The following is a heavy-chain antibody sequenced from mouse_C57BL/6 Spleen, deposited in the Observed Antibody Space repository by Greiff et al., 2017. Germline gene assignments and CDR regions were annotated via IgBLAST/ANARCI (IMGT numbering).Heavy chain of an antibody. CDR1: GFTFSSYA. CDR3: TREGDYGSPCYFDY. D-gene: IGHD1-1*01. V-gene: IGHV5-9-1*02. Sequence: EVMLVESGEGLVKPGGSLKLSCAASGFTFSSYAMSWVRQTPEKRLEWVAYISSGGDYIYYADTVKGRFTISRDNARNTLYLQMSSLKSEDTAMYYCTREGDYGSPCYFDYWGQGTTLTVSS. J-gene: IGHJ2*01. CDR2: ISSGGDYI.